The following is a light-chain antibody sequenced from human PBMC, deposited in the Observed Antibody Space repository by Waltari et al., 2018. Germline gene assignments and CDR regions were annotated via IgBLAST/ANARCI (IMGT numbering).Light chain of an antibody. CDR1: QTVDNW. V-gene: IGKV1-5*03. CDR3: QQYYNYSGT. J-gene: IGKJ1*01. CDR2: KAS. Sequence: DFQMTQSPSPLSASVGDRVTITCRASQTVDNWLALYQQKPGKVPKVLISKASSLECGVPARFCGSESETDFTLSISRLQLDDFATYYCQQYYNYSGTFGQGTKVDIK.